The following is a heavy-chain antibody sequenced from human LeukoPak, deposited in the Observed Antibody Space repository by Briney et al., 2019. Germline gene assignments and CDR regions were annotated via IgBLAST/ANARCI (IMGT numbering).Heavy chain of an antibody. CDR2: ISSSSSYI. J-gene: IGHJ6*03. Sequence: GGSLRLSCAASGFTFSSYSMNWVRQAPGKGLEWVSSISSSSSYIYYADSVKGRFTISRDNAKNSLYLQMNSLRAEDTAVYYCARGRLQLGLFYYYYMDVWGKGTTVTVSS. D-gene: IGHD6-6*01. CDR3: ARGRLQLGLFYYYYMDV. CDR1: GFTFSSYS. V-gene: IGHV3-21*01.